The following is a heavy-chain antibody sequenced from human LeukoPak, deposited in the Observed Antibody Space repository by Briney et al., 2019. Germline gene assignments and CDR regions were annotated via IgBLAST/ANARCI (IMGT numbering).Heavy chain of an antibody. CDR3: AKKAQYNGNYPLDY. CDR2: TSDRGDYT. Sequence: QAGGSLRLSCAASGFSLRSFAMSWVRQAPGKGLEWVSGTSDRGDYTYYADSVKGRFTISRDNSKNTLYLQMNSLRAEDTALYFCAKKAQYNGNYPLDYWGQGTLVTVSS. CDR1: GFSLRSFA. V-gene: IGHV3-23*01. J-gene: IGHJ4*02. D-gene: IGHD1-26*01.